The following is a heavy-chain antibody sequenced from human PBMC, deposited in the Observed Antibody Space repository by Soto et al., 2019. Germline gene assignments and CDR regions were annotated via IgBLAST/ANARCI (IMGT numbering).Heavy chain of an antibody. V-gene: IGHV3-23*01. CDR1: GFTFSSYA. CDR2: ISGSGGST. D-gene: IGHD3-16*02. Sequence: PGGSLRLSCAASGFTFSSYAMSWVRQAPGKGLEWVSAISGSGGSTCYADSVKGRFTISRDNSKNTLYLQMNSLRAEDTAVYYCANFYVWGSYRYQKFDCWGQGTLVTVSS. CDR3: ANFYVWGSYRYQKFDC. J-gene: IGHJ4*02.